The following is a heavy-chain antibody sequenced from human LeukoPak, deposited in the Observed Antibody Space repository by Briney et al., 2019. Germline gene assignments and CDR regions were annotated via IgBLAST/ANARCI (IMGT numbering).Heavy chain of an antibody. D-gene: IGHD1-26*01. CDR2: IYYSGST. J-gene: IGHJ4*02. CDR1: GGSISSYY. Sequence: SETLSLPCTVSGGSISSYYWSWIRQPPGKGLEWIGYIYYSGSTNYNPSLKSRVTISVDTSKNQFSLKLSSVTAADTAVYYCARLRGSYSIDYWGQGTLVTVSS. CDR3: ARLRGSYSIDY. V-gene: IGHV4-59*08.